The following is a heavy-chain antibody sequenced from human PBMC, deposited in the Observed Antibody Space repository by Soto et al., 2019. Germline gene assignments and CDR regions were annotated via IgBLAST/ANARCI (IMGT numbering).Heavy chain of an antibody. D-gene: IGHD3-22*01. V-gene: IGHV3-21*01. Sequence: PVGSLRLSCAASGFTFSSYSMNWVRQAPGKGLEWVSSISSSSSYIYYADSVKGRFTISRDNAKNSLYLQMNSLRAEDSAVYYCAVYYYDSSGYYPTPGYWGQGTLVTVSS. CDR3: AVYYYDSSGYYPTPGY. J-gene: IGHJ4*02. CDR1: GFTFSSYS. CDR2: ISSSSSYI.